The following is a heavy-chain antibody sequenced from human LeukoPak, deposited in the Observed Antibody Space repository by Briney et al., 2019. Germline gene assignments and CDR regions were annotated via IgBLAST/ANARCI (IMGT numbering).Heavy chain of an antibody. CDR3: ARGVDYYGV. D-gene: IGHD3-10*01. CDR2: ISYSGST. V-gene: IGHV4-59*11. J-gene: IGHJ4*02. CDR1: GGSISSHY. Sequence: PETLSLTCTVSGGSISSHYWSWIRQPPGKGLEWVGDISYSGSTNYNSSLKSRVTISVDTSKNQFSLKLSSVTAADTAVYYCARGVDYYGVWGQGTLVTVSS.